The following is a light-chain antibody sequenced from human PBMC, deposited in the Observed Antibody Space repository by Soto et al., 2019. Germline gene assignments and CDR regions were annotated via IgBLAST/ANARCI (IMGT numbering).Light chain of an antibody. CDR3: QQLNSYPF. CDR2: AAS. Sequence: IQLTQSPSSLSASVGDRVTITCRASQGISSYLAWYQQKPGKAPKLLIYAASTLQSGVPSRFSGSGSGTDFTLTISSPQPEDFEIYYWQQLNSYPFFGPGTKVDIK. J-gene: IGKJ3*01. CDR1: QGISSY. V-gene: IGKV1-9*01.